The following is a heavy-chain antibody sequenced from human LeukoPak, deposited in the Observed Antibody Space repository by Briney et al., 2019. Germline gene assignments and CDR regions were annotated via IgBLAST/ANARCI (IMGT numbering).Heavy chain of an antibody. V-gene: IGHV4-4*07. CDR2: IYSSGGT. J-gene: IGHJ3*02. Sequence: SETLSLTCTVSGGSISSYYWSWIRQPAGKGLEWIGRIYSSGGTNYNPSLKSRVTISVDTSKNQFSLKLSSVTAADTAVYYCARGQFWSGSQGPKYAFDIWGQGTMVTVSS. CDR3: ARGQFWSGSQGPKYAFDI. D-gene: IGHD3-3*02. CDR1: GGSISSYY.